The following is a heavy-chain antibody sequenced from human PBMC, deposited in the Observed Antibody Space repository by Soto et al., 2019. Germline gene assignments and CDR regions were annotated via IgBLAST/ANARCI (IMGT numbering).Heavy chain of an antibody. Sequence: EVQLVESGGGLVQPGGSLRLSCAASGFTFSNFWMHWVRQAPGKGLVWVSRINTDGSSTSYADSVKGRFTISRDNAKNTLYLQMHSLRGEDTLVYYCERRYNSIFYLWGRGPLVTVSS. CDR2: INTDGSST. CDR3: ERRYNSIFYL. J-gene: IGHJ2*01. CDR1: GFTFSNFW. D-gene: IGHD1-20*01. V-gene: IGHV3-74*01.